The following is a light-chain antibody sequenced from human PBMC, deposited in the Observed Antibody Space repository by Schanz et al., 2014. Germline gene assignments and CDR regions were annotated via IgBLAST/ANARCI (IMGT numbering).Light chain of an antibody. Sequence: EIVLTQSPGTLSLSPGERATLSCRASQSVSSSYLAWYQQKPGQARRLLIYGASNRATGIPDRFSGSGSGTDFTLTISSLQSEDFAVYYCQQYNNWPPKTFGQGTKVEIK. CDR3: QQYNNWPPKT. CDR2: GAS. CDR1: QSVSSSY. J-gene: IGKJ1*01. V-gene: IGKV3-20*01.